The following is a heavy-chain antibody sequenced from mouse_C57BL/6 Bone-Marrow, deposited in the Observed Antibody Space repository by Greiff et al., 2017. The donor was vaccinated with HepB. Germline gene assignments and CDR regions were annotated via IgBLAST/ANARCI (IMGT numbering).Heavy chain of an antibody. Sequence: EVKLMESGGGLVKPGGSLKLSCAASGFTFSSYAMSWVRQTPEKRLEWVATISDGGSYTYYPDNVKGRFTISRDNAKNNLYLQMSHLKSDDTAMYYCARFTTVVATLDFDVWGTGTTVTVSS. CDR1: GFTFSSYA. J-gene: IGHJ1*03. CDR2: ISDGGSYT. CDR3: ARFTTVVATLDFDV. V-gene: IGHV5-4*03. D-gene: IGHD1-1*01.